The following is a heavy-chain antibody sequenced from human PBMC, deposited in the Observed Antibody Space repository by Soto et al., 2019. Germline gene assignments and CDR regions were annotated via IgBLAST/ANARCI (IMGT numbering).Heavy chain of an antibody. CDR3: ASVLRVSYGMDV. CDR2: IWYDGSNK. V-gene: IGHV3-33*01. CDR1: GFTFSSYG. D-gene: IGHD3-16*01. Sequence: GGSLRLSCAASGFTFSSYGMHWVRQAPGKGLEWVAVIWYDGSNKYYADSVKGRFTISRDNSKNTLYLQMNSLRAEDTAVYYCASVLRVSYGMDVWGQGTTVTVSS. J-gene: IGHJ6*02.